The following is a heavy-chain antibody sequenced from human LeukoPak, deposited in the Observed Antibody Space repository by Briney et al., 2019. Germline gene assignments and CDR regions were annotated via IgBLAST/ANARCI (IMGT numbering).Heavy chain of an antibody. Sequence: PSETLSLTCTVSGYSISSGYYWGWIRQPPGKGLEWIGSIYHSGNTYYNPSLKSRVTISVDTSKNQFSLKLNSVTAADTAVYYCAIRYYDSSGQVFDYWGQGTLVTVSS. CDR1: GYSISSGYY. CDR2: IYHSGNT. J-gene: IGHJ4*02. CDR3: AIRYYDSSGQVFDY. V-gene: IGHV4-38-2*02. D-gene: IGHD3-22*01.